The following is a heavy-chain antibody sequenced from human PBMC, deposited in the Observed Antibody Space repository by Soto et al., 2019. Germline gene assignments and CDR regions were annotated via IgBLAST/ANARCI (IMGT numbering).Heavy chain of an antibody. V-gene: IGHV4-30-2*01. Sequence: ASETLSLTCAVSGGSISGGGYSWSWIRQPPGKGLEWIGYIYHSGSTYYNPSLKSRVTISVDRSKNQFSLKLSSVTAADTAVYYCAREKRGGSGLYYFDYWGQGTMVTVYS. CDR2: IYHSGST. CDR1: GGSISGGGYS. CDR3: AREKRGGSGLYYFDY. J-gene: IGHJ4*02. D-gene: IGHD3-10*01.